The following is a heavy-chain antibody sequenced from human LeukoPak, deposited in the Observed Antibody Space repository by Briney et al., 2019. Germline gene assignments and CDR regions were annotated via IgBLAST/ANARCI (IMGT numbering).Heavy chain of an antibody. CDR2: IVLGSGET. CDR1: GFTFANSA. D-gene: IGHD3-22*01. Sequence: ASVKVSCKASGFTFANSAMQWVRQARGQRREWIGWIVLGSGETNYAQKVQERVTITRDMSTSTVYMELSSLRSEDTAVYYCAAGFYHDASGYYFWGQGTQLTVSS. V-gene: IGHV1-58*02. CDR3: AAGFYHDASGYYF. J-gene: IGHJ4*02.